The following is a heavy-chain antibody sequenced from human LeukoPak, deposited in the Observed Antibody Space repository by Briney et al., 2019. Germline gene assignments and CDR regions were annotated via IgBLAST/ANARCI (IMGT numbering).Heavy chain of an antibody. V-gene: IGHV4-31*03. J-gene: IGHJ4*02. CDR3: ARGTTMVRGVSHFDY. D-gene: IGHD3-10*01. CDR1: GGSISCGGYY. CDR2: IYYSGST. Sequence: SETLSLTCTVSGGSISCGGYYWSWIRQHPGKGLEWIGYIYYSGSTYYNPSLKSRVTISVDTSKNQFSLKLSSVTAADTAVYYCARGTTMVRGVSHFDYWGQGTLVTVSS.